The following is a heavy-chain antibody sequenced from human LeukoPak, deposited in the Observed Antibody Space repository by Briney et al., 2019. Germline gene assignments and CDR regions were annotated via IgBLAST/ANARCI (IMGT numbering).Heavy chain of an antibody. CDR1: GFTFSSYS. Sequence: GGSLRLSSAASGFTFSSYSMNWVRRAAGKGLEWVSYISSSSSTIYYADSVKGRFTISRDNAKNSLFLQMNSLRAEDTAVYYCARTGETCYDSSGYFNWIDPWGHGTLVTVSS. V-gene: IGHV3-48*01. D-gene: IGHD3-22*01. CDR2: ISSSSSTI. CDR3: ARTGETCYDSSGYFNWIDP. J-gene: IGHJ5*02.